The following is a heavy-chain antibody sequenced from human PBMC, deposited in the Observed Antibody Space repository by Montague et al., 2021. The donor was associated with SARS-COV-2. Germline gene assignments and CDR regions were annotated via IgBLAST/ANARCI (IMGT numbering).Heavy chain of an antibody. CDR1: GGSISSYY. CDR3: ARTLLGYCSSTSCYGARTWYYLDY. Sequence: SETLSLTCTASGGSISSYYWSWIRQPPGKGLEWIGYIYYSGSTNYNPSLKSRVTISVDTSKNQFSLKLSSVTAADTAVYYCARTLLGYCSSTSCYGARTWYYLDYWGQGTLVTGSA. CDR2: IYYSGST. J-gene: IGHJ4*02. D-gene: IGHD2-2*01. V-gene: IGHV4-59*08.